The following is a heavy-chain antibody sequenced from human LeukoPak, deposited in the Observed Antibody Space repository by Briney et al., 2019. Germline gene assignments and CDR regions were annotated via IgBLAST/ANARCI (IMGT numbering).Heavy chain of an antibody. CDR3: AKELYYYDSSGYYYVIDY. J-gene: IGHJ4*02. Sequence: GESLRLSCAASGFTFISYAMSWVRQAPGKGLEWVSVISGSGGSTYYADSVQGRFTISRDNSKNTLYLQMNSLRAEDTAVYYCAKELYYYDSSGYYYVIDYWGQGTLVTVSS. CDR2: ISGSGGST. CDR1: GFTFISYA. D-gene: IGHD3-22*01. V-gene: IGHV3-23*01.